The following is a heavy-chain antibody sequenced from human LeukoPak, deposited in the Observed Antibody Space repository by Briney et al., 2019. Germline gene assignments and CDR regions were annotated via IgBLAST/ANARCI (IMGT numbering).Heavy chain of an antibody. J-gene: IGHJ4*02. CDR2: MNGSGTSI. Sequence: GGSLRLSCAASGFTFGTYAMSWVRQDPRKGLEWVSGMNGSGTSIYYADAVKGRFTISRDNSKNTLFLQMNSLRAEDTAVYYCVKASRYFGEFDYWGQGALVTVSS. CDR1: GFTFGTYA. CDR3: VKASRYFGEFDY. V-gene: IGHV3-23*01. D-gene: IGHD3-9*01.